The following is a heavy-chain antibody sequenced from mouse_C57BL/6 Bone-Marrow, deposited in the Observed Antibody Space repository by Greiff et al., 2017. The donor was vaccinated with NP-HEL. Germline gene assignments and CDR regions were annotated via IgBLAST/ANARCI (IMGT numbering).Heavy chain of an antibody. V-gene: IGHV1-53*01. CDR1: GYTFTSYW. Sequence: QVQLQQPGTELVKPGASVKLSCKASGYTFTSYWMHWLKQRPGQGLEWIGNINPNNGGTNDIEKFKTKATLTVDKSSSTAYMQLSSLTSEDSAVYYSARDSGYAFCYWGQGTTLTVSS. D-gene: IGHD3-2*02. CDR2: INPNNGGT. J-gene: IGHJ2*01. CDR3: ARDSGYAFCY.